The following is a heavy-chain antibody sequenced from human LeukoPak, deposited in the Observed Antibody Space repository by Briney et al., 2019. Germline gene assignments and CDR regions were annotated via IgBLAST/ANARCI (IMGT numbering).Heavy chain of an antibody. V-gene: IGHV4-39*01. CDR3: ARHGLWFGEWSWWFQH. D-gene: IGHD3-10*01. J-gene: IGHJ1*01. CDR1: GGSISSSSYY. CDR2: IYYSGST. Sequence: SETLSLTCTVSGGSISSSSYYWGWIRQPPGKGLEWIGSIYYSGSTYYNPSLESRVTISVDTSKNQFSLKLSSVTAADTAVYYCARHGLWFGEWSWWFQHWGQGTLVTVSS.